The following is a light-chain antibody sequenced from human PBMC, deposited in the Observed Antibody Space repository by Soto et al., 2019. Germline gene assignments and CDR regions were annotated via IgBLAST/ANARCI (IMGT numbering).Light chain of an antibody. Sequence: QSVLTQPPSASGTPGQRVTISCSGSSSNIGSNYVYWYQQVPGTAPKLLIYRNKQRPSGVPDRFSGSKSDTSASLAISGLRSEDEADYYCATWDDSLSGVVFGGGTKLTVL. J-gene: IGLJ2*01. CDR2: RNK. CDR3: ATWDDSLSGVV. V-gene: IGLV1-47*01. CDR1: SSNIGSNY.